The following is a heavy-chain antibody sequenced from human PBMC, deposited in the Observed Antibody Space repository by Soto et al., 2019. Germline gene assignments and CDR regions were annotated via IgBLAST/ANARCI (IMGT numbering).Heavy chain of an antibody. Sequence: GGSLRLSCAASGFTFSSYSMNWVRQAPGKGLEWVSSISSSSSYIYYADSVKGRFTISRDNAKNSLYLQMNSLRAEDTAVYYCANGAGYYYDSSGYHGDYWGQGTLVTVSS. CDR2: ISSSSSYI. D-gene: IGHD3-22*01. CDR1: GFTFSSYS. J-gene: IGHJ4*02. V-gene: IGHV3-21*01. CDR3: ANGAGYYYDSSGYHGDY.